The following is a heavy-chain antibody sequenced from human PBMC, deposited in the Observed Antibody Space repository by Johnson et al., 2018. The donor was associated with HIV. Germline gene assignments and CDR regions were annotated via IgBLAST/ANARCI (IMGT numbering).Heavy chain of an antibody. Sequence: QVQLVESGGGLVQPGGSLRLSCAASGISFSSYAMHWVRQAPGKGLEWVAVISYDGSNIYYAHSVKGRFTISRDNSKNTLYLQMNSLRAEDTAVYYCAKDLGTGDDAFDIWGQGTMVTVSS. CDR1: GISFSSYA. D-gene: IGHD7-27*01. CDR2: ISYDGSNI. CDR3: AKDLGTGDDAFDI. V-gene: IGHV3-30*04. J-gene: IGHJ3*02.